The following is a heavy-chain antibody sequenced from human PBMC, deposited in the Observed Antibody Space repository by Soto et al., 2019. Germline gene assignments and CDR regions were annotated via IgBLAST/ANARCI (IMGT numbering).Heavy chain of an antibody. V-gene: IGHV4-59*01. CDR2: IYYSGST. CDR3: ARVRRLTTNYYYYGMDV. D-gene: IGHD4-17*01. J-gene: IGHJ6*02. Sequence: LSLTCTVSGGSISSYYWSWIRQPPGKGLEWIGYIYYSGSTNYNPSLKSRVTISVDTSKNQFSLKLSSVTAADTAVYYCARVRRLTTNYYYYGMDVWGQGTTVTVSS. CDR1: GGSISSYY.